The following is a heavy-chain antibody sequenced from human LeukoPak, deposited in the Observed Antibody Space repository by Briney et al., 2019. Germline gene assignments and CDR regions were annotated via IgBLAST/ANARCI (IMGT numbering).Heavy chain of an antibody. D-gene: IGHD2-8*01. J-gene: IGHJ5*02. V-gene: IGHV4-39*07. CDR2: WSDSGST. CDR3: AAMYTSSHS. CDR1: GGSISGSRYY. Sequence: ASETLSLTCTVSGGSISGSRYYWGWIRQTPGKGLEWIASWSDSGSTYYNASLRSRLIISVDTSKNQFSLKVISVTAADTAVYYCAAMYTSSHSWGQGTLVTVSS.